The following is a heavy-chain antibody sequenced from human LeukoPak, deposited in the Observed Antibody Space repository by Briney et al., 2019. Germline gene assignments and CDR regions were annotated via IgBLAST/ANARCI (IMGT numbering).Heavy chain of an antibody. D-gene: IGHD3-22*01. Sequence: GSLRLSCAVSGFSFSSYAMSWVRQAPGKGLEWVSAISGSGGNTYYADSVKGRFTISRDNSKNTLYLQMNSLRAEDTAVYYCAKTGYYYDRSDYYYDRSRYFDLWGRGTLVTVSS. CDR2: ISGSGGNT. J-gene: IGHJ2*01. CDR3: AKTGYYYDRSDYYYDRSRYFDL. V-gene: IGHV3-23*01. CDR1: GFSFSSYA.